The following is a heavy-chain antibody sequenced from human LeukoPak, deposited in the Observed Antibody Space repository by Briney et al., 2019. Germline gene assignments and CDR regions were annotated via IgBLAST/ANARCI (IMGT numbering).Heavy chain of an antibody. Sequence: SETLSLTCAVYGWSFSGFYWSWIRQPPGKGLEWIGEINHSGSTNYNPSLKSRVTISVDTSKNQFSLKLSSVTAADTAVYYCARGVIAVAVNYYYYYMDVWGKGTTVTVSS. CDR3: ARGVIAVAVNYYYYYMDV. D-gene: IGHD6-19*01. V-gene: IGHV4-34*01. CDR1: GWSFSGFY. CDR2: INHSGST. J-gene: IGHJ6*03.